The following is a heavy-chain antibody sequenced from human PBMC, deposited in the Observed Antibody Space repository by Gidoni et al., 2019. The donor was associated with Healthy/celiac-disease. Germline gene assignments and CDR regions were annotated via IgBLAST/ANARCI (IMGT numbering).Heavy chain of an antibody. V-gene: IGHV4-39*01. CDR1: GVSISRSSYY. J-gene: IGHJ3*01. CDR3: ANIEADL. Sequence: QLQLQESGPGRVQPSETLSLTCTVSGVSISRSSYYWGWIRHPPGKGREWIGSIYYSGSTYYNPSLKSRVTISVDKSKKQFPLKLSSVTAADTAVYYCANIEADLWGQGTMVTVSS. D-gene: IGHD6-25*01. CDR2: IYYSGST.